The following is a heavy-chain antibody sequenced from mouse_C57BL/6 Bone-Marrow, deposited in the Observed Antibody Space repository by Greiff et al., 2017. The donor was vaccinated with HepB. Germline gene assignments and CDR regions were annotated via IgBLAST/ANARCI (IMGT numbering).Heavy chain of an antibody. CDR1: GYTFTSYG. CDR2: IYPRSGNT. CDR3: ARDSGYAMDY. V-gene: IGHV1-81*01. J-gene: IGHJ4*01. Sequence: QVQLKESGAELARPGASVKLSCKASGYTFTSYGISWVKQRTGQGLEWIGEIYPRSGNTYYNEKFKGKATLTADKSSSTAYMELRSLTSEDSAVYFCARDSGYAMDYWGQGTSVTVSS.